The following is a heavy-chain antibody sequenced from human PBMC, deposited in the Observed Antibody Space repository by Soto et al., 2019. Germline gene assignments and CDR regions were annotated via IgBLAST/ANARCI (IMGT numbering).Heavy chain of an antibody. D-gene: IGHD1-1*01. CDR2: IYWNDEK. J-gene: IGHJ5*02. V-gene: IGHV2-5*01. CDR1: GFSLSTSGVS. Sequence: SGPTLVNPTQTLTLTCTFSGFSLSTSGVSVGWIRQPPGKALEWVALIYWNDEKSYSPSLKSRLTITKDTSKNQVVLSMTNMDHVHTATYYCEWYNHNCFDTWGQGTLVTVSS. CDR3: EWYNHNCFDT.